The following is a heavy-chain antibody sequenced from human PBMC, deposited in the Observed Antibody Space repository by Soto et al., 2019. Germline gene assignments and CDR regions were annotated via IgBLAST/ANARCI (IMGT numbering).Heavy chain of an antibody. J-gene: IGHJ4*02. CDR3: ARGAYDFWSGSHYFDY. Sequence: QVQLQESGPGLVKPSQTLSLTCTVSGGSISSGDHYWSLIRQPPGKGLEWIGYTYYSGSTYYNPSLKSRVTISVDTSKIQFSLKLSSVTAADTAVYYCARGAYDFWSGSHYFDYWGQGTLVTVSS. CDR2: TYYSGST. V-gene: IGHV4-30-4*01. CDR1: GGSISSGDHY. D-gene: IGHD3-3*01.